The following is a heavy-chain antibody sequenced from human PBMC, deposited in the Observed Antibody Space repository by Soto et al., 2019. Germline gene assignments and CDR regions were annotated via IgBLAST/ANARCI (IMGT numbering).Heavy chain of an antibody. CDR1: GGSIRSGGYY. Sequence: TLSLTCTVSGGSIRSGGYYWSWVRQNPRKGLEWIGNIYYSGNTYYNPSLKSRLTISVDTSKNQFSLNLSSVTAADTAVYYCARDRLMATAGTARHYFGLDVWGQGPTLTDSS. D-gene: IGHD5-18*01. CDR3: ARDRLMATAGTARHYFGLDV. V-gene: IGHV4-31*02. CDR2: IYYSGNT. J-gene: IGHJ6*02.